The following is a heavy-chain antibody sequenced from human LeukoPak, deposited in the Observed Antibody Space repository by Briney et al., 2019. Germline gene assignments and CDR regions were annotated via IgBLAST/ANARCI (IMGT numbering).Heavy chain of an antibody. D-gene: IGHD2-2*01. CDR3: ARGGSRVYCSSTSCYSVRGYFDY. CDR1: GFTFSSYW. CDR2: INSDGRST. V-gene: IGHV3-74*01. Sequence: PGGSLRLSCAASGFTFSSYWMHWVRQAPGKGLVWVSRINSDGRSTSYAGSVKGRFTISRDNAKNTLYLQMKSLRAEDTAVYYCARGGSRVYCSSTSCYSVRGYFDYWGQGTLVTASS. J-gene: IGHJ4*02.